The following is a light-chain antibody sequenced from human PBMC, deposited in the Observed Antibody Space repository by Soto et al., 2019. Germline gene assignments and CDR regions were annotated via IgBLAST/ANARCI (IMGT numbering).Light chain of an antibody. CDR1: QSVSSN. CDR2: GAS. Sequence: ETVMTQSPATLSVSPGESATLSCRASQSVSSNLAWYQQKGGQAPRLLIYGASTRATGIPARFSGSGSGTAFTLPISSLQSEDFAVYYCQQYKNWPPWTFGQGTKVEIK. J-gene: IGKJ1*01. CDR3: QQYKNWPPWT. V-gene: IGKV3-15*01.